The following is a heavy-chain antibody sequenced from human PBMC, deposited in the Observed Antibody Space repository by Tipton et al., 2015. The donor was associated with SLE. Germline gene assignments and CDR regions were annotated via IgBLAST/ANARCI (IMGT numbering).Heavy chain of an antibody. CDR1: GGSLSDYY. Sequence: TLSLTCAVYGGSLSDYYWSWIRQAPGKGLEWTGEINHSGSTNYNPSLMSRVTISVDMSKNQFALSLTSVTAADTALYYCARDLHIAYYEYLRGSAFDVWGQGTMVTVSS. J-gene: IGHJ3*01. CDR2: INHSGST. D-gene: IGHD3-16*01. CDR3: ARDLHIAYYEYLRGSAFDV. V-gene: IGHV4-34*01.